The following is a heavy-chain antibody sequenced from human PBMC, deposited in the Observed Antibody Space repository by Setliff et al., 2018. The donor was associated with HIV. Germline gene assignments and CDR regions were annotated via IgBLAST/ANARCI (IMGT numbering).Heavy chain of an antibody. D-gene: IGHD3-22*01. CDR3: ARTAYYRDSSGYYSVAFDM. CDR1: GFTFEDYG. Sequence: GGSLRLSCAASGFTFEDYGMSWVRQVPGKGLEWVSGISWSGGGTGYADSVKGRFTISRDDAKNSGYLQMNSLRDDDTAVYFCARTAYYRDSSGYYSVAFDMWGPGTMVTVSS. CDR2: ISWSGGGT. J-gene: IGHJ3*02. V-gene: IGHV3-20*04.